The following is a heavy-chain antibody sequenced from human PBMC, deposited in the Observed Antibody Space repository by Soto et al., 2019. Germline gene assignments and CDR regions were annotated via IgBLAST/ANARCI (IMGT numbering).Heavy chain of an antibody. V-gene: IGHV3-33*01. D-gene: IGHD6-19*01. J-gene: IGHJ6*02. CDR2: IWSDGSNK. CDR3: ARGPPGQWLVTYGMDV. Sequence: QVQLVESGGGVVQPGRSLRLSCAASGFTFNSYGMHWVRQAPGKGLEWVAVIWSDGSNKYYADSVKGRFTISRDNSKNKLYLQVNSLRAEDTAVFYCARGPPGQWLVTYGMDVWGQGTTVTVSS. CDR1: GFTFNSYG.